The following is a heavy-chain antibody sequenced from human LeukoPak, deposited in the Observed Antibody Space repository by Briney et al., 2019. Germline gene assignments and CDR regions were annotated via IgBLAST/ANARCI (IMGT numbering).Heavy chain of an antibody. D-gene: IGHD1-26*01. V-gene: IGHV1-24*01. CDR2: FDLEDGET. J-gene: IGHJ6*02. CDR1: GYSLTELS. CDR3: AKGGYYYGLDV. Sequence: ASVKVSCKVSGYSLTELSMHWVRQAPGKGLEWMGGFDLEDGETVYAQKFQGRVSMTEDTSTDTAYMELSSLSSEDTAVYYCAKGGYYYGLDVWRQGTTVTVSS.